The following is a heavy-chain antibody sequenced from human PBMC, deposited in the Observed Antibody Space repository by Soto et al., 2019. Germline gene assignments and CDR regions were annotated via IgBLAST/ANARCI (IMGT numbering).Heavy chain of an antibody. CDR3: AREYTAWPLAYGLDV. D-gene: IGHD2-2*02. V-gene: IGHV3-21*01. CDR2: ISSRSDI. Sequence: GGALSASCAGSGFTLSTYISKTDGPAPGKGLDWVSSISSRSDIYYADSVKGRFTISRDNAKNSVSLQMNSLRAEGTAVYYCAREYTAWPLAYGLDVWGQGTTVTVSS. CDR1: GFTLSTYI. J-gene: IGHJ6*02.